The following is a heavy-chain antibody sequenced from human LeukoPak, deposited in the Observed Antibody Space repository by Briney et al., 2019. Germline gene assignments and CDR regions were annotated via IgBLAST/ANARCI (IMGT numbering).Heavy chain of an antibody. J-gene: IGHJ4*02. V-gene: IGHV3-7*01. Sequence: PGESLRLACAASGFTFSSYMMTWVRQAPGKGLEWVANIKPDGGEKFYVDSVRGRFTIPRDNAKNSLYLQMNSLRAEDTAVYYCARLTITFDYWGQGTLVTVSS. CDR3: ARLTITFDY. CDR1: GFTFSSYM. D-gene: IGHD5-24*01. CDR2: IKPDGGEK.